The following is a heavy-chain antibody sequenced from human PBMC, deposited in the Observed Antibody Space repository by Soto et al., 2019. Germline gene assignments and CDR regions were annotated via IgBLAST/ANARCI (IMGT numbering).Heavy chain of an antibody. CDR2: INHSGTI. Sequence: ETLSLTCAASGGSFSGFYWTWIRQPPGEGLEWIGEINHSGTINFNPSLRSRLTISLDSSKKHFSLKLTSLTAADAAVYYCARADRTLVTSYGLDVWGQGTTVTVSS. J-gene: IGHJ6*02. CDR3: ARADRTLVTSYGLDV. CDR1: GGSFSGFY. V-gene: IGHV4-34*01. D-gene: IGHD2-21*02.